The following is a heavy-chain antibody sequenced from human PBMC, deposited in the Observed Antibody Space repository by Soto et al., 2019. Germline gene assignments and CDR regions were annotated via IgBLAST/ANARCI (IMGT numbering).Heavy chain of an antibody. CDR1: GTSISGDYW. D-gene: IGHD2-8*02. CDR2: ISSGGAT. V-gene: IGHV4-28*01. Sequence: QVQLQESGPGLVKPSDTLSLTCAVSGTSISGDYWWGWIRQTPGKGLEWIGYISSGGATHYNPSLGSRLTMSVDTSRSQFSLKLSSVTAVEAALYYCQRKTGGYYFFEYWGRGTLVTVSS. CDR3: QRKTGGYYFFEY. J-gene: IGHJ4*02.